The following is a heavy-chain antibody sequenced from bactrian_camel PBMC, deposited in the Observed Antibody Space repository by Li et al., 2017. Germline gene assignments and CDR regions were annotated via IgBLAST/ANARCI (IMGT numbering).Heavy chain of an antibody. D-gene: IGHD3*01. J-gene: IGHJ4*01. CDR1: GYTYQVNY. CDR2: IDREGNT. V-gene: IGHV3S53*01. CDR3: NTDLPRSISLSCSLIRNY. Sequence: HVQLVESGGGSVEAGRSLTLSCAHSGYTYQVNYMGWFRQAPGKEREGVAAIDREGNTEYAGSVKGRFTISQDNAKNTVYLQVNSLKAEDTAMYYCNTDLPRSISLSCSLIRNYWGQGTQVTVS.